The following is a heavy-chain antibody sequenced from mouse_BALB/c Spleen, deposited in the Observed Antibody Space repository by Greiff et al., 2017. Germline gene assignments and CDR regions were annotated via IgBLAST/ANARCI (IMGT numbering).Heavy chain of an antibody. Sequence: VQGVESGPGLVAPSQSLSITCTVSGFSLTSYGVHWVRQPPGKGLEWLGVIWAGGSKNYNSALKSRLSISKDNSESQVFLKLNSLKTDDTATYYCAELGLLRVYYAMDYWGQGTSVTVSS. V-gene: IGHV2-9*02. CDR3: AELGLLRVYYAMDY. CDR2: IWAGGSK. CDR1: GFSLTSYG. J-gene: IGHJ4*01. D-gene: IGHD1-1*01.